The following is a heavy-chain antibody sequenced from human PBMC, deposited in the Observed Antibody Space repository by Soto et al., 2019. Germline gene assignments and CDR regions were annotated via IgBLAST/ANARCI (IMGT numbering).Heavy chain of an antibody. V-gene: IGHV3-73*01. CDR3: TVGVVVKAATDY. Sequence: PGGSLRLSCAVSGFTFSGPAIHWVRQASGKGLEWVGRIRSKSNDYATSYATSVKGRFTISRDDSKNTAYLQMDRLETEDTAVYYCTVGVVVKAATDYWGQGTLVTVSS. CDR2: IRSKSNDYAT. J-gene: IGHJ4*02. CDR1: GFTFSGPA. D-gene: IGHD2-2*01.